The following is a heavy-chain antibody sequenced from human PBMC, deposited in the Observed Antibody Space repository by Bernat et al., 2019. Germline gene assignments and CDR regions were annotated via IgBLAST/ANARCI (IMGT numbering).Heavy chain of an antibody. J-gene: IGHJ3*01. CDR3: ARLEVTTVDAFDL. D-gene: IGHD4-17*01. CDR2: ISYSGNL. Sequence: QVQLQQWGAGLLKPSETLSLTCAVYGGSFSGYYWGWIRQPPGKGLEWIGSISYSGNLYYNPSLKSRVTISVDTSKNQFSLKLSSVTAADTAVYYCARLEVTTVDAFDLWGQGTMVTVSS. V-gene: IGHV4-34*01. CDR1: GGSFSGYY.